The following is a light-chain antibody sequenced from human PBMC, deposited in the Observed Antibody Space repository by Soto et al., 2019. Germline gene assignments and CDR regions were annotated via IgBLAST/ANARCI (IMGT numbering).Light chain of an antibody. CDR1: QSISSW. V-gene: IGKV1-5*03. CDR3: QHYNSYSEA. CDR2: KAS. Sequence: DIQIAQSPSTLSASVVDRVTITFRASQSISSWLAWYQQKPGKAPKLLINKASSLESGVPSRFSGSGSGTEFTLTISSLQPDDFATYYCQHYNSYSEAFGQGTKVDIK. J-gene: IGKJ1*01.